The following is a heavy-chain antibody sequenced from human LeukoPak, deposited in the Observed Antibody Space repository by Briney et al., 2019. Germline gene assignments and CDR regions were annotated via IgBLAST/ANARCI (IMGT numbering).Heavy chain of an antibody. CDR2: NIPIFGTA. V-gene: IGHV1-69*06. CDR3: ARDGSDTKRSFDP. D-gene: IGHD2-2*01. J-gene: IGHJ5*02. Sequence: GASVKVSCKASGGTFSSYAISWVRQAPGQGLEWMGGNIPIFGTANYAQKFQGRVTITADKSTSTAYMELSSLRSEDTAVYYCARDGSDTKRSFDPWGQGTLVTVSS. CDR1: GGTFSSYA.